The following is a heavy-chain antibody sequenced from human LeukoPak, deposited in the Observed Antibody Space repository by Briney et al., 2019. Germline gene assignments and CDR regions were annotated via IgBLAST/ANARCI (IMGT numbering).Heavy chain of an antibody. CDR3: AREFVDYGDYGGAFDI. D-gene: IGHD4-17*01. Sequence: SVKVSCKASGGTFSSYAISWVRQAPGQGLEWMGGIIPIFGTANYAQKFQGRVTITADESTSTAYMELSSLRSEDTAVYYCAREFVDYGDYGGAFDIWGQGTMVTVSS. CDR2: IIPIFGTA. V-gene: IGHV1-69*13. CDR1: GGTFSSYA. J-gene: IGHJ3*02.